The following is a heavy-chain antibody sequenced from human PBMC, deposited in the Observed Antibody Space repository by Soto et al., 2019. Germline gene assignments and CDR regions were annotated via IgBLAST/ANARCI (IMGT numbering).Heavy chain of an antibody. Sequence: GESLKISCQGSGYSFTSYWIGWVRQMPGKGLEWMGRINPSDSYTTYSPSFQGHVTISTDKSFSTAYLQWSGLKASDTAMYYCARLGYCTGTSCYTFDSWGQGTLVTVSS. CDR3: ARLGYCTGTSCYTFDS. J-gene: IGHJ4*02. D-gene: IGHD2-2*02. CDR2: INPSDSYT. V-gene: IGHV5-10-1*01. CDR1: GYSFTSYW.